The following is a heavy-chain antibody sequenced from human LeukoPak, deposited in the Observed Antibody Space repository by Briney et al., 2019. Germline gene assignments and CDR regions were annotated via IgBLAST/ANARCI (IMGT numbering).Heavy chain of an antibody. CDR1: GYTFTGYY. J-gene: IGHJ4*02. Sequence: GASVKVSCKASGYTFTGYYMHWVRQAPGQGLEWMGWINPNSGGTNYAQKFQGRVTMTRDTSISTAYMELSRLRSDDTAVYYCARVPHCSGGSCRKIYFDYWGQGTLVTVSS. V-gene: IGHV1-2*02. CDR3: ARVPHCSGGSCRKIYFDY. D-gene: IGHD2-15*01. CDR2: INPNSGGT.